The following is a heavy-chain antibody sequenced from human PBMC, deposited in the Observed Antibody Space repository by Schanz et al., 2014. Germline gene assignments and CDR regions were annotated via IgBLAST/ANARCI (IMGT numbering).Heavy chain of an antibody. CDR3: AREYSSYGTVYY. J-gene: IGHJ4*02. V-gene: IGHV3-30*03. CDR1: GFTFDDYA. CDR2: ILYDGSNK. Sequence: VQVLESGGGLVQPGRSLRLSCAASGFTFDDYAMSWVRQAPGKGLEWVAVILYDGSNKYYADSVKGRFTISRDNSKNTLYLQMNSLRVEDTALYYCAREYSSYGTVYYWGQGTLXTVAS. D-gene: IGHD5-12*01.